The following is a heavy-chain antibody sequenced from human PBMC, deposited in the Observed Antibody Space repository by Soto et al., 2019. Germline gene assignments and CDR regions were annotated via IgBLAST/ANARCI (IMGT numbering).Heavy chain of an antibody. J-gene: IGHJ4*02. Sequence: QPGGSLRLSCAASGFTFSSYAMSWVRQAPGRGLEWVSTLSAGGGNTYYADSVKGRFTISRDNSKNTLYLQMNSLRAEDTAVYYCAKAMYYFDYWGQGTLVTVSS. CDR1: GFTFSSYA. V-gene: IGHV3-23*01. CDR3: AKAMYYFDY. CDR2: LSAGGGNT.